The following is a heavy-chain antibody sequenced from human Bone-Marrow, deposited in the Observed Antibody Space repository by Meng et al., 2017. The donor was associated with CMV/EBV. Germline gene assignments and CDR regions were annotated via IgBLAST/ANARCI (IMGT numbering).Heavy chain of an antibody. Sequence: SVKVSCKASVGTFISYASSWVRQAPGQGLEWMGGIIPILGIANYAQKFQGRVTITADKSTSTAYMELSSLRSEDTAVYYCARHMVVPAATHPYYYYGMDVWGQGTTVTVSS. CDR2: IIPILGIA. CDR3: ARHMVVPAATHPYYYYGMDV. J-gene: IGHJ6*02. D-gene: IGHD2-2*01. V-gene: IGHV1-69*10. CDR1: VGTFISYA.